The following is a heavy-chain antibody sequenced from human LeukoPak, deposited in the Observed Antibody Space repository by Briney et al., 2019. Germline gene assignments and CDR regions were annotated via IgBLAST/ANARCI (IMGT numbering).Heavy chain of an antibody. Sequence: SETLSLTCSVSGVSISTYSWIWIRQPPAKGLEWMGFFSYSGSTNYNPSLKSRVTISVDTSKNQFSLELSSVTAADTAVYYCARRTGTTVWDDAFDIWGQGTMVTVSS. CDR3: ARRTGTTVWDDAFDI. V-gene: IGHV4-59*08. CDR2: FSYSGST. J-gene: IGHJ3*02. CDR1: GVSISTYS. D-gene: IGHD1-7*01.